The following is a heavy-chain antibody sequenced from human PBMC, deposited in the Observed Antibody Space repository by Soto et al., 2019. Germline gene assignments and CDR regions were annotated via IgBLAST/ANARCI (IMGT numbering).Heavy chain of an antibody. D-gene: IGHD3-10*01. CDR3: ARAISMIRGGIDVTQYFYMDV. J-gene: IGHJ6*03. Sequence: EVKVVESGGGLVQPGWSLRLSCAASGFTLSTYSRTWVRQGPGKGREWFSYIIISSSTIYEPDSVKGRFTISRDNAKNSLYLQMIRLRGEDTAVYYCARAISMIRGGIDVTQYFYMDVWGKGTTVTVSS. V-gene: IGHV3-48*01. CDR1: GFTLSTYS. CDR2: IIISSSTI.